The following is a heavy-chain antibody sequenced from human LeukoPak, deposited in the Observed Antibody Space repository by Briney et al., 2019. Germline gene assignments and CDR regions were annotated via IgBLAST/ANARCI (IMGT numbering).Heavy chain of an antibody. CDR1: RFTLSSYA. D-gene: IGHD3-10*01. CDR2: ISGTGGTT. CDR3: AKGGVLLSGGMQLLRYFDY. J-gene: IGHJ4*02. Sequence: GGSLRLSCAASRFTLSSYAMSWVRQVPGKGLGWVSVISGTGGTTYYSDSVKGRFTISRDNSKNTLYLQMSSLRAEDTAVYYCAKGGVLLSGGMQLLRYFDYWGRGALVTVSS. V-gene: IGHV3-23*01.